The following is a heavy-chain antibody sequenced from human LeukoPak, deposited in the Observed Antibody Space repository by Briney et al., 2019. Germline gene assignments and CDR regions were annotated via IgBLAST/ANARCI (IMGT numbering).Heavy chain of an antibody. J-gene: IGHJ4*02. Sequence: GGSLRLSCAASGFTFSSYAMSWVRQAPGKGLEWVSAISGSGGSTYYADSVKGRFTISRDNAKNSLYLQMNSLRAEDTAVYYCARDLYYYDSSDYWGQGTLVTVSS. CDR3: ARDLYYYDSSDY. CDR1: GFTFSSYA. CDR2: ISGSGGST. D-gene: IGHD3-22*01. V-gene: IGHV3-23*01.